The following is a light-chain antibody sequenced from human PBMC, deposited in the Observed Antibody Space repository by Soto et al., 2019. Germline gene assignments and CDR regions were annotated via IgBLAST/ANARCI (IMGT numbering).Light chain of an antibody. CDR2: GAS. CDR3: QQYGSSPPIT. CDR1: QSVSSTY. Sequence: EIVLTQSPGTLSLSPGERATLSCRASQSVSSTYLAWYQQKPGQAPRPLIYGASSRATGIPDRFSGSGSGTDFTLTISRLEPEDFAAYYCQQYGSSPPITLGQGTRLEIK. J-gene: IGKJ5*01. V-gene: IGKV3-20*01.